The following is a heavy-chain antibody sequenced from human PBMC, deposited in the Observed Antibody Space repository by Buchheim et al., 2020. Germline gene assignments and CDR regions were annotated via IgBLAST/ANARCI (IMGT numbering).Heavy chain of an antibody. V-gene: IGHV4-39*01. D-gene: IGHD3-10*01. J-gene: IGHJ4*02. CDR2: IHYTGYT. Sequence: QLQLLESGPGLAKTSETLSLTCTVSGDSISINSRYWGWIRPPPGKGLEWIGSIHYTGYTYYTPSLKGRVTISVDTSKNQFSLRLSSVTAADTAIYYCVMVRGVILDPFDTWGQGTL. CDR1: GDSISINSRY. CDR3: VMVRGVILDPFDT.